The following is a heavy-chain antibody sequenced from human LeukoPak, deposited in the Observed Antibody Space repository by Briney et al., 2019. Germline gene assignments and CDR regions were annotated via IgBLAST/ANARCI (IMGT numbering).Heavy chain of an antibody. Sequence: SETLSLTCAVYGGSFRDYYWSWIRQPPGKGLEWIGEINHSGSTNYNPSLKSRVTISVDTSKNQFSLKLSSVTAADTAVYYCARDAGLDVWGRGTTVTVSS. CDR3: ARDAGLDV. J-gene: IGHJ6*04. CDR1: GGSFRDYY. CDR2: INHSGST. V-gene: IGHV4-34*01.